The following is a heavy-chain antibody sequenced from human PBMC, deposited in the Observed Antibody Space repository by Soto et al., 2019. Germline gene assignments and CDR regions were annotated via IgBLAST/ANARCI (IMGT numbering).Heavy chain of an antibody. Sequence: EVQLVQSGGGLVQPGGSLRLSCVDSGFSMYDYGMNWVRQAPGKGLEWVSYISSSSSVIYYADSVKGRFTISRDNAKNSVYLQMNRVSDEDTAVYYCARDFRSGKPWGQGTLVTGSS. CDR1: GFSMYDYG. CDR2: ISSSSSVI. CDR3: ARDFRSGKP. V-gene: IGHV3-48*02. D-gene: IGHD3-10*01. J-gene: IGHJ5*02.